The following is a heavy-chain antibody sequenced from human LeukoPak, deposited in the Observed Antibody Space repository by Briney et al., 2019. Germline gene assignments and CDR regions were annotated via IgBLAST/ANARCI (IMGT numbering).Heavy chain of an antibody. CDR3: ARDLLPLGGTLGNWFDP. Sequence: GGSLRLSCVASGFTFNSYNINWVRQAPGKGVEWVATISGSGGRTFHADSVKGRFTISRDNSMNTLFLQMNSLRVDDTAVYYCARDLLPLGGTLGNWFDPWGQGTLVTVSS. CDR2: ISGSGGRT. CDR1: GFTFNSYN. J-gene: IGHJ5*02. V-gene: IGHV3-23*01. D-gene: IGHD1-26*01.